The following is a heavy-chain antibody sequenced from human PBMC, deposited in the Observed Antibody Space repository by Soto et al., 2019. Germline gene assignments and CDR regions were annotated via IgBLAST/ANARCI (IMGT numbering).Heavy chain of an antibody. Sequence: SETLSLTCTVSGGSISSGDYYWSWIRQPPGKGLEWIGYIYYSGSTYYNPSLKGRVTISVDTSKNQFSLKLSSVTAADTAVYYCARGEDYYYGMDVWGQGTTVTVSS. CDR1: GGSISSGDYY. J-gene: IGHJ6*02. CDR2: IYYSGST. CDR3: ARGEDYYYGMDV. V-gene: IGHV4-30-4*01.